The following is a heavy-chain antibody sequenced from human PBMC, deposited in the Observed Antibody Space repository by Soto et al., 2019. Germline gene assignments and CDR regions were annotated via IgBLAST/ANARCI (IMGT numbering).Heavy chain of an antibody. J-gene: IGHJ4*02. Sequence: GGSLRLSCAASGFTFSNHAMNWVRQAPGKGLEWVPSITSSSTYIYYADSVKGRFTISRDDAKNSLYLQMNSLRAEDTAVYYCARDPSSGDYWGQGTLVTVSS. CDR2: ITSSSTYI. CDR3: ARDPSSGDY. D-gene: IGHD3-10*01. CDR1: GFTFSNHA. V-gene: IGHV3-21*01.